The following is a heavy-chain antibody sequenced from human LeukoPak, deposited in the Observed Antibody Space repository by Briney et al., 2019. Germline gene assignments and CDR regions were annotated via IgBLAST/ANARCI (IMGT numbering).Heavy chain of an antibody. Sequence: PGGSLRLSCAASGFTFSSYSMNWVRQAPGKGLEWVSSISSSSSYIYYADSVKGRFTISRDNAKNSLYLQMNSLRAEGTAVYYCARVDGQRLTGYRGFDPWGQGTLVTVSS. V-gene: IGHV3-21*01. J-gene: IGHJ5*02. CDR2: ISSSSSYI. D-gene: IGHD3-9*01. CDR1: GFTFSSYS. CDR3: ARVDGQRLTGYRGFDP.